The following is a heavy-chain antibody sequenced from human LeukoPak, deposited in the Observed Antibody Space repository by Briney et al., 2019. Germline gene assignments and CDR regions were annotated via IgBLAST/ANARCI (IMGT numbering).Heavy chain of an antibody. CDR2: INHSGST. CDR1: GGSFSGYY. Sequence: SETLSLTCAVYGGSFSGYYWSWIRQPPGKGLEWIGEINHSGSTNYNPSLKSRVTISVDTSKNQFSLKLSSVTAADAAVYYCARDSDSGRLDYWGQGTLVTVSS. V-gene: IGHV4-34*01. D-gene: IGHD1-26*01. J-gene: IGHJ4*02. CDR3: ARDSDSGRLDY.